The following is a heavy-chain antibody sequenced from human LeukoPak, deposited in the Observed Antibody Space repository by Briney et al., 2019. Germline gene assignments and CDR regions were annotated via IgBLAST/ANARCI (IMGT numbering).Heavy chain of an antibody. CDR3: ARGHAFDI. V-gene: IGHV4-34*01. J-gene: IGHJ3*02. CDR2: INHSGST. Sequence: SETLPLTCTVSRGSISGYYWSWIRQPPGKGLGWIGEINHSGSTNYNPSLKSRVTISVDTSKNQFSLKLSSVTAADTAVYYCARGHAFDIWGQGTMVTVSS. CDR1: RGSISGYY.